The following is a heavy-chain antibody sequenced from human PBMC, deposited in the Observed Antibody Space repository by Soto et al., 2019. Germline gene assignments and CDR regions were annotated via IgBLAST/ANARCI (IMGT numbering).Heavy chain of an antibody. CDR3: ARDRGIGGGSCYPGCAFDI. V-gene: IGHV1-69*06. D-gene: IGHD2-15*01. J-gene: IGHJ3*02. Sequence: SVKVSCKASGGTFSSYAISWVRQAPGQGLEWMGGIIPICGTASYAQKFQGRVTMTADTSTSTAYMELSSPRSEDTAVYYCARDRGIGGGSCYPGCAFDIWGQGTMVTVSS. CDR1: GGTFSSYA. CDR2: IIPICGTA.